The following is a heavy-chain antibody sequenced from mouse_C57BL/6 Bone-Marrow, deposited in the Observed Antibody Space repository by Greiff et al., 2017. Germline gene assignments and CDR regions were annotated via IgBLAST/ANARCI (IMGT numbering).Heavy chain of an antibody. D-gene: IGHD4-1*01. V-gene: IGHV5-16*01. CDR2: INYDGSST. Sequence: EVQLVESEGGLVQPGSSMKLSCTASGFTFSDYYMAWVRQVPEKGLEWVANINYDGSSTYYLDSLKSRFIIPRDYAKNILYLQRSSLKSEDAATYYCARDWVYAMDYWGQGTSVTVSS. CDR1: GFTFSDYY. CDR3: ARDWVYAMDY. J-gene: IGHJ4*01.